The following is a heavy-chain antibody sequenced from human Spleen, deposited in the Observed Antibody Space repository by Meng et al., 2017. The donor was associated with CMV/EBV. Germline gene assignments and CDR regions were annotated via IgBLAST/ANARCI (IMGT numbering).Heavy chain of an antibody. D-gene: IGHD3-9*01. V-gene: IGHV4-30-4*08. Sequence: SETLSLTCIVSGGSISSGDYYWSWIRQPTGKGLEWIGYISYSGSTSYKRSLRSRLTISIDTSRNQFSLKPSSVTASDTALYYFAREYRGVLTGHFNFDIWGQGTLVTVSS. CDR3: AREYRGVLTGHFNFDI. J-gene: IGHJ4*02. CDR1: GGSISSGDYY. CDR2: ISYSGST.